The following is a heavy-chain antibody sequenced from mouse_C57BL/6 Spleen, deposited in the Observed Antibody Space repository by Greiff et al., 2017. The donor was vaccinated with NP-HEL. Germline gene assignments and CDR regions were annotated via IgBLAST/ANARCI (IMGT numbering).Heavy chain of an antibody. CDR2: IYPRSGNT. Sequence: QVQLQQSGAELARPGASVKLSCKASGYTFTSYGISWVKQRTGQGLEWIGEIYPRSGNTYYNEKFKGKATLTADKSSSTAYMELRSLTSEDSAVYFCARHYSNYWYFDVWSTGTTVTVSS. D-gene: IGHD2-5*01. CDR3: ARHYSNYWYFDV. CDR1: GYTFTSYG. V-gene: IGHV1-81*01. J-gene: IGHJ1*03.